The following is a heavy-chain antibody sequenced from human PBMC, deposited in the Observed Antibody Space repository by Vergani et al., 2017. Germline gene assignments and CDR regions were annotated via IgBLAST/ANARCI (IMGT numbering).Heavy chain of an antibody. Sequence: QVQLQESGPGLVKPSQTLSLTCTVSGGSISSGSYYWSWIRQPAGKGLEWIGRIYTSGSTNYNPSLKSRVTMSVDTSKNQFSLKLSSVTAADTAVYYCARAAAAALDYWGQGTLVTVSS. J-gene: IGHJ4*02. D-gene: IGHD6-13*01. CDR2: IYTSGST. CDR1: GGSISSGSYY. V-gene: IGHV4-61*02. CDR3: ARAAAAALDY.